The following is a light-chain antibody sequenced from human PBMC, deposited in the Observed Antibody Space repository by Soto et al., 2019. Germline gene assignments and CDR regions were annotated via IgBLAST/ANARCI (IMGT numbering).Light chain of an antibody. CDR3: LSYTLTSVLV. Sequence: QSALTQPASVSGSPGQSITISCTGTNSDVGAYNYVSWFQQHPGKAPKLIIFEVTNRPSGVSHRFSGSKSANTASLTISGLQTEDEADYYCLSYTLTSVLVFGGGTKVTVL. J-gene: IGLJ3*02. CDR1: NSDVGAYNY. V-gene: IGLV2-14*01. CDR2: EVT.